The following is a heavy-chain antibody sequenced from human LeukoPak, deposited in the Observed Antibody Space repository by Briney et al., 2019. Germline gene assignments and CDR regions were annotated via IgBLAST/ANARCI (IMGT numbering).Heavy chain of an antibody. CDR2: FDPEDGET. J-gene: IGHJ6*04. CDR1: GYTLTELS. CDR3: ATDRRYCSSTSCPRWDV. Sequence: GASVKVSCKVSGYTLTELSMNWVRQAPGKGLEWMGGFDPEDGETIYAQKFQGRVTMTEDTSTDTAYMELSSLRSEDTAVYYCATDRRYCSSTSCPRWDVWGKGTTVTVSS. V-gene: IGHV1-24*01. D-gene: IGHD2-2*01.